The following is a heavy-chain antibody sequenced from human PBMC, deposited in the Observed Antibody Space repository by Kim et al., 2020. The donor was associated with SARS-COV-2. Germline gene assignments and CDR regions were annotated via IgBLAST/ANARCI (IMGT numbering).Heavy chain of an antibody. Sequence: GGSLRLSCAASGFTFSSYGMHWVRQAPGKGLEWVAVISYDGSNKYYADSVKGRFTISRDNSKNTLYLQMNSLRAEDTAVYYCAKDSPSLYYWGQGTLSTV. CDR1: GFTFSSYG. CDR2: ISYDGSNK. CDR3: AKDSPSLYY. J-gene: IGHJ4*02. V-gene: IGHV3-30*18.